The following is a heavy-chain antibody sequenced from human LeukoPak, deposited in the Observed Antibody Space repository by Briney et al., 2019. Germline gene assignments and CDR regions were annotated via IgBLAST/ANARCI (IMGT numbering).Heavy chain of an antibody. Sequence: GRSLRLSCAASGFTFDDYAMHWVRQAPGKGLEWVSGISWNSGSIGYADSVKGRFTISRDNAKNSLYLQMNSLRAEDTALYYCAKAAYYDSSGYYFDYWGQGTLVTVSS. CDR3: AKAAYYDSSGYYFDY. V-gene: IGHV3-9*01. J-gene: IGHJ4*02. CDR2: ISWNSGSI. D-gene: IGHD3-22*01. CDR1: GFTFDDYA.